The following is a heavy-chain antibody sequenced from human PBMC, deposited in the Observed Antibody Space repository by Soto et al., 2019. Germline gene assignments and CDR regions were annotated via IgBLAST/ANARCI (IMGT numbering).Heavy chain of an antibody. V-gene: IGHV4-39*01. D-gene: IGHD3-9*01. CDR3: ARRESYDILTGYYHFDY. J-gene: IGHJ4*02. CDR1: GGSISRSSHY. CDR2: IFYSGST. Sequence: SETLSLTCSVSGGSISRSSHYWGWIRQPPGKGLEWIGNIFYSGSTYYNPSLKSRVTISVDTSKNQFSLKLSSVTAADTAVYYCARRESYDILTGYYHFDYWGQGTLVTVSS.